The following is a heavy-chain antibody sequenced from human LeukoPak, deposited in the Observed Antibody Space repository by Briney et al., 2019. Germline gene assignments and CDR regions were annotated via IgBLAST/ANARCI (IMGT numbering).Heavy chain of an antibody. V-gene: IGHV3-53*01. Sequence: GGSLRLSCAASGFTVSSNYMSRVRQAPGKGLEWVSVIYSGGSTYYADSVKGRFTISRDNSKNTLYLQMNSLRAEDTAVYYCAKAQYRWLIDYWGQGTLVTVSS. D-gene: IGHD4-23*01. CDR1: GFTVSSNY. CDR2: IYSGGST. CDR3: AKAQYRWLIDY. J-gene: IGHJ4*02.